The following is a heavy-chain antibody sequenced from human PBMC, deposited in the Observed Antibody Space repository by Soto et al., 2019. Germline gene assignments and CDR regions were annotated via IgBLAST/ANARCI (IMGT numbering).Heavy chain of an antibody. CDR2: IYYSGST. CDR1: GGSISSYY. CDR3: ARLYYDSSGYYSQAPFDY. D-gene: IGHD3-22*01. Sequence: PSETLSLTCTVSGGSISSYYWSWIRQPPGKGLEWIGYIYYSGSTNYNPSLKSRVTISVDTSKNQFSLKLSSVTAADTAVYYCARLYYDSSGYYSQAPFDYWGQGTLVTVSS. V-gene: IGHV4-59*08. J-gene: IGHJ4*02.